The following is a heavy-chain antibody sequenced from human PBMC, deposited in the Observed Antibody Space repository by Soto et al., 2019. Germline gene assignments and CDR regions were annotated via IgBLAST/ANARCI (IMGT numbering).Heavy chain of an antibody. V-gene: IGHV1-18*01. D-gene: IGHD3-10*01. CDR3: ARDGAMVRGVIPHYCYYMDV. CDR1: GYTFTSYG. Sequence: ASVKVSCKASGYTFTSYGISWVRQAPGQGLEWMGWISAYNGNTNYAQKLQGRVTMTTDTSTSTAYMELRSLRSDDTAVYYFARDGAMVRGVIPHYCYYMDVWGKGTTVTVSS. J-gene: IGHJ6*03. CDR2: ISAYNGNT.